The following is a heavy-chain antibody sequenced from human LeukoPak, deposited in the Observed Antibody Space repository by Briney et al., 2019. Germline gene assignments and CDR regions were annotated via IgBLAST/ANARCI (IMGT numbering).Heavy chain of an antibody. CDR2: ISISSSYI. Sequence: PGGSLRLSCAASGFTFSSYSMNWVRQAPGKGLEWVSSISISSSYIYYADSVKGRFTISRDNAKNSLYLQMNSLRAEDTAVYFCARGRSGYCSTTSCSRPPDYWGQGTLITVSS. CDR3: ARGRSGYCSTTSCSRPPDY. D-gene: IGHD2-2*03. J-gene: IGHJ4*02. CDR1: GFTFSSYS. V-gene: IGHV3-21*01.